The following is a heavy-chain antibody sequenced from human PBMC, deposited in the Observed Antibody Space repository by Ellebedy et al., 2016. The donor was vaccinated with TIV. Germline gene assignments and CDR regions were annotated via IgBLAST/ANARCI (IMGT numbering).Heavy chain of an antibody. CDR2: IHYRSGT. CDR3: ARGLHWAFDF. Sequence: SETLSLTCSVSGDSISNFYWNWIRQPPGKGLEWIGYIHYRSGTNNPSLKSRVTILMDTSKNQVSLTVYSVTADDTAVYYCARGLHWAFDFWGQGTLVTVSS. CDR1: GDSISNFY. V-gene: IGHV4-59*01. D-gene: IGHD3-16*01. J-gene: IGHJ4*02.